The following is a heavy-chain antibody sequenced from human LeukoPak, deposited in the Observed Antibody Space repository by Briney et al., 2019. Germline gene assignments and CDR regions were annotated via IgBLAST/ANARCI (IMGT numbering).Heavy chain of an antibody. CDR3: AAGELDIVVGPAALDY. D-gene: IGHD2-2*01. CDR2: IIPIFGTA. V-gene: IGHV1-69*01. J-gene: IGHJ4*02. Sequence: SVKVSCKASGGTFSSYAISWVRQAPGQGLEGMGWIIPIFGTANYAQKFQGRVTITVDESTSTAYMELSSLRSEDTAVYYCAAGELDIVVGPAALDYWGQRTLVTVSS. CDR1: GGTFSSYA.